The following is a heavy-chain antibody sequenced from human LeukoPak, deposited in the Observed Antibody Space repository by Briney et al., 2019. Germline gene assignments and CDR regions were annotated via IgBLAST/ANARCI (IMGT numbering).Heavy chain of an antibody. CDR3: ARRPSEYCSGGTCYHFDY. CDR1: GGSISSSSYY. J-gene: IGHJ4*02. V-gene: IGHV4-39*01. D-gene: IGHD2-15*01. CDR2: IYYSGST. Sequence: SETLSLTCTVSGGSISSSSYYWGWIRQPPGKGLEWIGSIYYSGSTYYNPSLKSRVTISVDTSKNQFSLKLSSVTAADTAVYYCARRPSEYCSGGTCYHFDYWGQRTLVTVPS.